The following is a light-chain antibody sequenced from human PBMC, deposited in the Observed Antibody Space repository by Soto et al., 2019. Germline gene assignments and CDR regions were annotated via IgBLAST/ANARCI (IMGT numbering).Light chain of an antibody. CDR2: MAS. V-gene: IGKV1-5*03. J-gene: IGKJ2*02. Sequence: DIQMTQSPSTLSASVGDRVSITCRTSQSIKSRLAWYQQKPGKAPKLLIYMASSLQSGVPSRFSGSGSGTEFTLTISSLQPEDFATYFCQEYEGHCTFGQGTKREMK. CDR1: QSIKSR. CDR3: QEYEGHCT.